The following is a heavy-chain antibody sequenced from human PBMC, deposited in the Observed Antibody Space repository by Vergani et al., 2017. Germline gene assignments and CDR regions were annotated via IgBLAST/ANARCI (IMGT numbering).Heavy chain of an antibody. V-gene: IGHV1-46*03. CDR1: VYTFSNYY. J-gene: IGHJ4*02. D-gene: IGHD3-9*01. CDR2: INPSGGHT. Sequence: QVQVVQSGAEVKKSGASVKVSCKTSVYTFSNYYMHWVRQAPGQGLEWMGIINPSGGHTNYAQKFQGRVTMTRDTSTSTVYMELSSLRSEDTAIYYCARGDYGILTGYRYWGQGPLVTVSA. CDR3: ARGDYGILTGYRY.